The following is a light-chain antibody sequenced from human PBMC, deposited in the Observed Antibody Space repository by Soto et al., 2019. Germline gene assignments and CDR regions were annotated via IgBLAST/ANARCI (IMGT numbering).Light chain of an antibody. CDR2: TND. V-gene: IGLV1-44*01. Sequence: QSVLTQPPSASGTPGQRVTISCSGSSSNIGSHTVNWYQQLPGTAPKLLIYTNDQRPSGGPDRFSGSKSGTSASLAISGLQSEDEADYYCAAWDDSLIGVLFGGGTKLTVL. CDR1: SSNIGSHT. CDR3: AAWDDSLIGVL. J-gene: IGLJ2*01.